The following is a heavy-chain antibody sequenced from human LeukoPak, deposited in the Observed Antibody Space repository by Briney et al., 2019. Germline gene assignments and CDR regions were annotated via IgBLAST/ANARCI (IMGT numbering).Heavy chain of an antibody. CDR2: IRSKAYGGTT. J-gene: IGHJ6*03. D-gene: IGHD3-22*01. V-gene: IGHV3-49*04. CDR3: TRDQGLFYYYYMDV. Sequence: GGSLRLSCTASGFTFGDYAMSWVRQAPGKGLEWVGFIRSKAYGGTTEYAASVKGRFTISRDDSKSIAYLQMNSLKTEDTAVYYCTRDQGLFYYYYMDVWGKGTTVTVSS. CDR1: GFTFGDYA.